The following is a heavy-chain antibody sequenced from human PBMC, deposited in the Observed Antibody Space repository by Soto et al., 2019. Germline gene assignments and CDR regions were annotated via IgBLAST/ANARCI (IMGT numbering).Heavy chain of an antibody. CDR1: GGRVSSNTAA. CDR3: AREIMAPLGVFDS. CDR2: TYFRSKWFN. V-gene: IGHV6-1*01. D-gene: IGHD2-8*01. Sequence: SQTLPFTGELSGGRVSSNTAARNCIRQSPSRGLEWLGRTYFRSKWFNNYAESVTSRITFNPDASKNQFSLQLNSVTPEDTAVYCCAREIMAPLGVFDSSGQGTLVTVSS. J-gene: IGHJ4*01.